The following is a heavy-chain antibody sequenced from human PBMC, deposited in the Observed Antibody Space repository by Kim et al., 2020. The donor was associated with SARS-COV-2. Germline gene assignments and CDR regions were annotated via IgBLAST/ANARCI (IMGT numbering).Heavy chain of an antibody. D-gene: IGHD3-9*01. J-gene: IGHJ4*02. V-gene: IGHV5-10-1*01. CDR2: IDPSDSYT. CDR1: GYSFTSYW. CDR3: ARGRYDILTGYTEFDY. Sequence: GESLKISCKGSGYSFTSYWISWVRQMPGKGLEWMGRIDPSDSYTNYSPSFQGHVTISADKSISTAYLQWSSLKASDTAMYYCARGRYDILTGYTEFDYWGQGTLVTVSS.